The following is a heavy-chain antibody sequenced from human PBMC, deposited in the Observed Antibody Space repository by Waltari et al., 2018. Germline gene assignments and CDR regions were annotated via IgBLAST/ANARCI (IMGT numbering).Heavy chain of an antibody. J-gene: IGHJ4*02. Sequence: QVQLVESGGDVVQPGRSLRLSCAASGFSFSTYGMNWVRQAPGKGLEWVAVISYDSVNKFYADSVKGRFTISRDNSKNTLYLQMNSLRTDDTAVYFCAKDQMIVGATAFDHWGQGTLVTVSS. CDR2: ISYDSVNK. CDR3: AKDQMIVGATAFDH. V-gene: IGHV3-30*18. CDR1: GFSFSTYG. D-gene: IGHD1-26*01.